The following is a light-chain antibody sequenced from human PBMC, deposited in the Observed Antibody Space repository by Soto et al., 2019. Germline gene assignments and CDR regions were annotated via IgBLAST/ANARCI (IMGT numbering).Light chain of an antibody. V-gene: IGLV2-11*01. CDR3: CPYPRSYTYV. Sequence: QSVLTQPRPVSGSPGQSATISCTGTSSDVGGYNYVSWYQQHPGKAPKLMIYDVSKRPSGVPDRFSGSKSGNTASLTISGLQAEDVADYYCCPYPRSYTYVCGTGTKVTGL. J-gene: IGLJ1*01. CDR2: DVS. CDR1: SSDVGGYNY.